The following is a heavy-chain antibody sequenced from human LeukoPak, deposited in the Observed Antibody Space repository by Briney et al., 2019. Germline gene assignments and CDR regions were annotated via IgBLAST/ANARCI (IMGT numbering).Heavy chain of an antibody. CDR1: GYSISSGYY. D-gene: IGHD3-10*01. J-gene: IGHJ6*03. CDR2: IYHSGST. CDR3: ARERYYYGSGSYYLKYYYYMDV. Sequence: PSETLSLTCTVSGYSISSGYYWGWIRQPPGKRLEWIGSIYHSGSTYYNPSLKSRVTISVDTSKNQFSLKLSSVTAADTAVYYCARERYYYGSGSYYLKYYYYMDVWGKGTTVTVSS. V-gene: IGHV4-38-2*02.